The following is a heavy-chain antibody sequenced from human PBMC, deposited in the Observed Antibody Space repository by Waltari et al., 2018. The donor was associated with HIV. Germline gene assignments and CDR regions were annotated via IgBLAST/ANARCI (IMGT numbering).Heavy chain of an antibody. D-gene: IGHD3-22*01. CDR1: GYTFTNYW. CDR3: ARLFYYDTTGYINNAFDI. CDR2: IYPFDSDT. Sequence: EVQLVQSGAEVRKSGESLKISCKASGYTFTNYWIAWVRQMSGEGLEWMGIIYPFDSDTRYNPSFEGQITISADKSLATAYLEWNNLNASDAAIYYCARLFYYDTTGYINNAFDICGQGTVVTVS. J-gene: IGHJ3*02. V-gene: IGHV5-51*03.